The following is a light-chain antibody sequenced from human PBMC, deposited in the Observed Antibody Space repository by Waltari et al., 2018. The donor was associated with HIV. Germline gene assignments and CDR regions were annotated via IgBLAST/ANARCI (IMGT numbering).Light chain of an antibody. V-gene: IGKV3-11*01. CDR2: DAS. CDR3: QQRSTWPPG. CDR1: QSISSY. J-gene: IGKJ1*01. Sequence: EIVLTQSPVTLSLSPGERATLSCRASQSISSYLAWYQQKPGQPPRLLIYDASNRATGIPARFTGSGSVTDFTLTISSLEPEDFAVYYCQQRSTWPPGFGQGTKVEIK.